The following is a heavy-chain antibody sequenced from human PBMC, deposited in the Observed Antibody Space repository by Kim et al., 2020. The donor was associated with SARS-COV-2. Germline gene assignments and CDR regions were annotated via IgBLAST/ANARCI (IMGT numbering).Heavy chain of an antibody. D-gene: IGHD6-19*01. Sequence: SETLSLTCTVSGGSINNYYWSWIRQFPGKGLEWIGFIYYSGSTNYDPSLKSRVTISVDTSKNQFSLKLSSVTAADTAMYYCARARVAVAGYYCWGQGTLVAVAS. V-gene: IGHV4-59*13. CDR1: GGSINNYY. CDR3: ARARVAVAGYYC. CDR2: IYYSGST. J-gene: IGHJ4*02.